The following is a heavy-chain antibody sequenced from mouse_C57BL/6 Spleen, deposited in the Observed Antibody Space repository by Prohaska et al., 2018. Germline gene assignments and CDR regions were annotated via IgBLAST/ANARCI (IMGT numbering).Heavy chain of an antibody. V-gene: IGHV10-1*01. D-gene: IGHD2-4*01. CDR1: GFSFNTYA. J-gene: IGHJ2*01. Sequence: GFSFNTYAMNWVRQAPGKGLEWVARIRSKSNNYATYYADSVKDRFTISRDDSESMLYLQMNNLKTEDTAMYYCVRVGDYRGFDYWGQGTTLTVSS. CDR2: IRSKSNNYAT. CDR3: VRVGDYRGFDY.